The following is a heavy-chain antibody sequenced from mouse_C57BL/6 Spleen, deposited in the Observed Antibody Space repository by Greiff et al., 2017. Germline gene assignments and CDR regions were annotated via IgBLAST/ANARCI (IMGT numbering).Heavy chain of an antibody. V-gene: IGHV5-4*01. CDR2: ISDGGSYT. CDR1: GFTFSSYA. Sequence: EVHLVESGGGLVKPGGSLKLSCAASGFTFSSYAMSWVRQTPEKRLEWVATISDGGSYTYYPDNVKGRFTISRDTAKNNLYLQMSHLKSEDTAMYYCARDRNDDGYFEVWGTGTTVTVSS. CDR3: ARDRNDDGYFEV. J-gene: IGHJ1*03. D-gene: IGHD2-4*01.